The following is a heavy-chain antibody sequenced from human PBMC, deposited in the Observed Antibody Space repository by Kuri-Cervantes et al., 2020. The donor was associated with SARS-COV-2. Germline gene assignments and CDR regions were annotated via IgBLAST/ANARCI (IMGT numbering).Heavy chain of an antibody. CDR2: IGVVGDP. CDR3: ARAPEGYYYGSESTNYYYYGMDV. Sequence: ETLSLTCAASGFTFSSYDIHWVRQATGKGLEWVSGIGVVGDPYYPGSVKGRFTISRDNAKNSLYLQMNSLRDEDTAVYYCARAPEGYYYGSESTNYYYYGMDVWGQGTTVTVSS. J-gene: IGHJ6*02. D-gene: IGHD3-10*01. V-gene: IGHV3-13*05. CDR1: GFTFSSYD.